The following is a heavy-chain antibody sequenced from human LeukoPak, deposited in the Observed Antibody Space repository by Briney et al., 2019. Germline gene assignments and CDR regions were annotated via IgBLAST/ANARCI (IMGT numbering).Heavy chain of an antibody. CDR1: GFTFDDYA. Sequence: QPGRSLRLSCAASGFTFDDYAMHWVRQAPGKGLEWVSGISWNSGSIGYADSVKGRFTISRDNAKNSLYLQMNSLRAEDTALYYCAKVRAGLPSHWGQGTLVTVSS. V-gene: IGHV3-9*01. D-gene: IGHD5-18*01. J-gene: IGHJ4*02. CDR2: ISWNSGSI. CDR3: AKVRAGLPSH.